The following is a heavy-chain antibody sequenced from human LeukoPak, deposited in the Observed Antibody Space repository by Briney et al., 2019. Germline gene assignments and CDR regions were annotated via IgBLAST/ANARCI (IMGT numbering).Heavy chain of an antibody. CDR2: INPNSGGT. J-gene: IGHJ3*02. D-gene: IGHD3-22*01. CDR1: GYTFTDYY. V-gene: IGHV1-2*02. Sequence: ASVKVSCKASGYTFTDYYIHWVRQAPAQGLEWMGWINPNSGGTKYAQKFQGRVTTTRDTSVSTAFMELTRLISDDTAVYYCARTPIHYDSSGSTWGAFDMRGQGTMVTVSS. CDR3: ARTPIHYDSSGSTWGAFDM.